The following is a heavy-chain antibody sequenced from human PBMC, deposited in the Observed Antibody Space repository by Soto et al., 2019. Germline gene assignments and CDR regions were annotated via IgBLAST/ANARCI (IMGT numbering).Heavy chain of an antibody. J-gene: IGHJ4*02. CDR2: NRGNGGST. CDR3: AKGSAEGRHYFDY. CDR1: GFTFSSYA. Sequence: RLSCAASGFTFSSYAMSLVRQAPGKGLEWGSANRGNGGSTYYADPVKGRFTISKNKSKNTLYLQMNSLRAEDTAVYYCAKGSAEGRHYFDYWGQGTLVTVSS. V-gene: IGHV3-23*01.